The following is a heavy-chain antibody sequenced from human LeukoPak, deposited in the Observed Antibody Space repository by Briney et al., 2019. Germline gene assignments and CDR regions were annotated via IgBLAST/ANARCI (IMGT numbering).Heavy chain of an antibody. D-gene: IGHD6-19*01. CDR3: AKGGRRSSVDWFDP. CDR1: GFTFSSYA. CDR2: ISGSGGST. J-gene: IGHJ5*02. V-gene: IGHV3-23*01. Sequence: PGGSLRLSCAASGFTFSSYAMSWVREAPGKALECVSAISGSGGSTYYAASVKGRFTISRDNSKNTLYLQMNSLRAEDTAVYYCAKGGRRSSVDWFDPWGQGTLVTVSS.